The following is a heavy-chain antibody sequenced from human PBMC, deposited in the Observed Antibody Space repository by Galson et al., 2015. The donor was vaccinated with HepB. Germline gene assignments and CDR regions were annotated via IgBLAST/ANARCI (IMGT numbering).Heavy chain of an antibody. J-gene: IGHJ4*02. CDR3: ARSGTYYYDSSGYYPPYYFDY. CDR1: GGTFSSYA. V-gene: IGHV1-69*13. CDR2: IIPIFGTA. Sequence: SVKVSCKASGGTFSSYAISWVRQAPGQGLEWMGGIIPIFGTANYAQKFKGRVTITADESTSTAYMELSSLRSEDTAVYYCARSGTYYYDSSGYYPPYYFDYWGQGTLVTVSS. D-gene: IGHD3-22*01.